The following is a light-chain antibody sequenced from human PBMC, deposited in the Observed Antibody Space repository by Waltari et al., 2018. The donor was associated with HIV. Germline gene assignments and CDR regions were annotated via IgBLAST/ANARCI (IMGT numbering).Light chain of an antibody. CDR3: GTWDSSLSAVV. V-gene: IGLV1-51*01. CDR1: TSNIGNNY. CDR2: DNK. Sequence: QSVLTQPPSVSAAPGQKVTISCSGSTSNIGNNYVSWYQQLPGTAPKLLISDNKKRPSGIPDRFIGYSSGTSASLGITGLQTGDEADYYCGTWDSSLSAVVFGGGTKLTVL. J-gene: IGLJ2*01.